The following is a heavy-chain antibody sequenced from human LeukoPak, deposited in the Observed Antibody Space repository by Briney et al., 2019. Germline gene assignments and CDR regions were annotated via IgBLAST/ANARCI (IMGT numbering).Heavy chain of an antibody. V-gene: IGHV1-46*01. D-gene: IGHD2-15*01. Sequence: EASVKVSCKASGYTFTSYYKHWVRQAPGQGLEWMGMINPSGGSTSYAQKFQGRVTMTRDTSTSTVHMELSSLRSEDTAMYYCARSFSVVVPNYDYWGQGTLVTVSS. CDR3: ARSFSVVVPNYDY. J-gene: IGHJ4*02. CDR1: GYTFTSYY. CDR2: INPSGGST.